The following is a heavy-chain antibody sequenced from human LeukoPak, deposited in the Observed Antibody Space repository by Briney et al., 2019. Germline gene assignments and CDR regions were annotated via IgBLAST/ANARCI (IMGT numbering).Heavy chain of an antibody. CDR3: ARARSSSWYLAPYYFDY. CDR2: IYYSGST. Sequence: PSETPSLTCTVSGGSISSYYWSWIRQPPGKGLEWIGYIYYSGSTNYNPSLKSRVTISVDTSKNQFSLKLSSVTAADTAVYYCARARSSSWYLAPYYFDYWGQGTLVTVSS. D-gene: IGHD6-13*01. CDR1: GGSISSYY. V-gene: IGHV4-59*01. J-gene: IGHJ4*02.